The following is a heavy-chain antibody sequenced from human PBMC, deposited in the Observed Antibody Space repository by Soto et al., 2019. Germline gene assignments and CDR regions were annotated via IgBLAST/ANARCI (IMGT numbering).Heavy chain of an antibody. Sequence: QIQLVHSGAEVRKPGSSVKVSCKASGGTFSSDGISWVRQAPGQGLEWMGGIIPVFATTRYAQKFQGRVTITADASTSTVELELNSLTSEDTATYYCARGHYVSSGSVATSYYYYGMDVWGQGTTVTVSS. CDR2: IIPVFATT. D-gene: IGHD3-10*01. V-gene: IGHV1-69*01. CDR1: GGTFSSDG. CDR3: ARGHYVSSGSVATSYYYYGMDV. J-gene: IGHJ6*01.